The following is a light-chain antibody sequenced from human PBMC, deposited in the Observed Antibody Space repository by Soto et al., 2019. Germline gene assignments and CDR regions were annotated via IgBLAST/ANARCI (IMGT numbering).Light chain of an antibody. CDR1: QSLNSCY. J-gene: IGKJ2*01. V-gene: IGKV3-20*01. CDR2: GAS. Sequence: IVLTQSPGTLSLSPGEGVSVSCRASQSLNSCYLAWYQQKRDQAPRLLIHGASIRATGIPDRFSGSRSGTNFTLTISRLEPEDFAVYFCQKYGSAPYTFGQGTKLEIK. CDR3: QKYGSAPYT.